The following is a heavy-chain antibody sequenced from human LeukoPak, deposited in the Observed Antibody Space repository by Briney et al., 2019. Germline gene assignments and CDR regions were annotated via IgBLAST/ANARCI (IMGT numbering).Heavy chain of an antibody. V-gene: IGHV4-59*01. CDR2: TYFSGSV. J-gene: IGHJ1*01. CDR1: GASISSFY. D-gene: IGHD3-22*01. Sequence: SETLSLTCTVSGASISSFYWSWIRQSPGKGLEWIGYTYFSGSVDYNPSLKSRVTISVDMSKNQFSLNVTSVTAADTAMYYCARHHDSSGDAFQHWGQGTLVTVSS. CDR3: ARHHDSSGDAFQH.